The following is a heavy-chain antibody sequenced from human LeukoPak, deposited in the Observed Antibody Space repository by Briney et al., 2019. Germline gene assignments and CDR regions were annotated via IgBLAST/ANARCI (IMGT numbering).Heavy chain of an antibody. CDR1: GFSINTSSYY. J-gene: IGHJ4*02. V-gene: IGHV4-39*01. D-gene: IGHD6-13*01. CDR2: VYYSGST. CDR3: ARRRSSWYYVDF. Sequence: SETLSLTCTVSGFSINTSSYYWGWIRQPPGKGLEWIGSVYYSGSTYYNPSLRSRVTISVDTSKNQFSLKLSSVTAADTAVYYCARRRSSWYYVDFWGQGTLVTVS.